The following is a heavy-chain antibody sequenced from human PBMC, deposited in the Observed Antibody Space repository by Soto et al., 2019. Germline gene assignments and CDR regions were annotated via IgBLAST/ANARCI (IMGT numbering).Heavy chain of an antibody. V-gene: IGHV3-23*01. J-gene: IGHJ2*01. CDR1: GFTFLNYA. CDR3: ARKVLGSTSRPDWWYFDL. Sequence: EVQLLESGGGLVQPGGSLRLSCVGSGFTFLNYAMNWVRQPPGKGLEWVSGISGGGDRTFDADSVKGRFTISRDNSKNTVNLQMNSLRADDTAVYYCARKVLGSTSRPDWWYFDLWGRGTLVTVSS. CDR2: ISGGGDRT. D-gene: IGHD2-2*01.